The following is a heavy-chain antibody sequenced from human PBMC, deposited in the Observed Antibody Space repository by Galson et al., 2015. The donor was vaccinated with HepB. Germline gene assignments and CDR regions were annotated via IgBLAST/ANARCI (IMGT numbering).Heavy chain of an antibody. CDR3: ARVRCSGGSCYDWFDP. J-gene: IGHJ5*02. CDR1: GGTFSSYA. Sequence: SVKVSCKASGGTFSSYAISWVRQAPGQGLEWMGGIIPILGIANYAQKFQGRVTITADKSTSTAYMELSSLRSEDTAVYYCARVRCSGGSCYDWFDPWGQGTLVTVSS. D-gene: IGHD2-15*01. CDR2: IIPILGIA. V-gene: IGHV1-69*10.